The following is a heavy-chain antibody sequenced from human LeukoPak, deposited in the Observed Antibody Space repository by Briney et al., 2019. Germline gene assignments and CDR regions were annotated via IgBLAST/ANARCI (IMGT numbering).Heavy chain of an antibody. CDR1: GGSISSYY. CDR3: ARDPHWGSFDY. Sequence: SETLSLTCTVSGGSISSYYWSWIRQPPGKGLEWIGYVYYSGSTNYNPSLKSRVTISVDTSKNQFSLKLNSVTAADSAVSYCARDPHWGSFDYWGQGTLVTVSS. V-gene: IGHV4-59*01. CDR2: VYYSGST. D-gene: IGHD7-27*01. J-gene: IGHJ4*02.